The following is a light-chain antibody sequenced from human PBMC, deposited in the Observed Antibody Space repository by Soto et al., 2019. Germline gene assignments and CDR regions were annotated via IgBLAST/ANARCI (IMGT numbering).Light chain of an antibody. CDR2: DDN. J-gene: IGLJ1*01. CDR3: QSFDSSLSPFYV. Sequence: SYELTQPPSVSVAPGQMARITCGGNNIGSQTVHWYQQKPGQAPVLVVYDDNDRPSGIPERFSVSKSGTSASLAITGLQAEDEADYYCQSFDSSLSPFYVFGTGTQLTVL. V-gene: IGLV3-21*02. CDR1: NIGSQT.